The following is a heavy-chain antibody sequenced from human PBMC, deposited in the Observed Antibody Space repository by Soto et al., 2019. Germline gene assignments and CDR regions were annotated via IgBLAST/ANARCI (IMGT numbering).Heavy chain of an antibody. CDR3: AKKPPSSLQGWAFGTDV. V-gene: IGHV3-53*02. CDR1: GFSVTTNY. D-gene: IGHD1-26*01. CDR2: TFTGGST. Sequence: EVQLVETGGGLIQPGGSLRLSCLASGFSVTTNYIIWVRQPPGKGLEWVSTTFTGGSTHYADSVKGRFSISRDNSKNTVYLQMKNLRVEDTAVYYCAKKPPSSLQGWAFGTDVWGQGTTVSVSS. J-gene: IGHJ6*02.